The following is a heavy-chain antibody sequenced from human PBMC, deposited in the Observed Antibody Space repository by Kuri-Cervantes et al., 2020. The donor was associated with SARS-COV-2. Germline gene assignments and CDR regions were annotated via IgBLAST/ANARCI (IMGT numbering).Heavy chain of an antibody. CDR1: GGSISSSSYY. J-gene: IGHJ5*02. V-gene: IGHV4-39*01. CDR3: ARLHRAQIWFDP. Sequence: ESLKISCPVSGGSISSSSYYWGWIRQPPGKGLEWIGSIYYSGSTYYNPSLKSRVTISVDTSKNQFSLKLSSVTAADTAAYYCARLHRAQIWFDPWGQGTLVTVSS. CDR2: IYYSGST.